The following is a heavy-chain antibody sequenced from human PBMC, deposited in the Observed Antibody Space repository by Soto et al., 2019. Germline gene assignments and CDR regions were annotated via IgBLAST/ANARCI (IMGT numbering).Heavy chain of an antibody. Sequence: ASVKVSCKASGGTSSSYAISWVRQAPGQGLEWMGGIIPIFGTANYAQKFQGRVTITADESTSTAYMELSSLRSEDTAVYYCAKPTYDFWSLFDYWGQGTLVTVSS. V-gene: IGHV1-69*13. D-gene: IGHD3-3*01. CDR1: GGTSSSYA. J-gene: IGHJ4*02. CDR3: AKPTYDFWSLFDY. CDR2: IIPIFGTA.